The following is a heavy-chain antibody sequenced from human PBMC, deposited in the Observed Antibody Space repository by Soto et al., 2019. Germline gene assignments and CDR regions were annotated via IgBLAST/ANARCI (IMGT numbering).Heavy chain of an antibody. D-gene: IGHD3-10*01. CDR2: IKSKTDGGTT. CDR1: GFTFSNAW. V-gene: IGHV3-15*01. Sequence: EVQLVESGGGLVKPGGSLRLSCAASGFTFSNAWMSWVRQAPGKGLEWVGRIKSKTDGGTTDYAAPVKGRFTISRDDSKNTLYLQMNSLKTEDTAVYYCRTFGRGGYYYGMDVCGKGTTVTVSA. CDR3: RTFGRGGYYYGMDV. J-gene: IGHJ6*04.